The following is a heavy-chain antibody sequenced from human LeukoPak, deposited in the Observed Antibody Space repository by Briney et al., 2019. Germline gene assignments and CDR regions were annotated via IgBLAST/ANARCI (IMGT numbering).Heavy chain of an antibody. CDR3: ARLEAAAGYNWFDR. V-gene: IGHV5-51*01. CDR2: IYPGDSDT. CDR1: GYSFNNYW. J-gene: IGHJ5*02. Sequence: GESLKISCKGSGYSFNNYWIGWVRQMPGKGLEWMGIIYPGDSDTRYSPSFQGQVTISADKSISTAHLQWSSLKASDTAMYYCARLEAAAGYNWFDRWGQGTLVTVSS. D-gene: IGHD6-13*01.